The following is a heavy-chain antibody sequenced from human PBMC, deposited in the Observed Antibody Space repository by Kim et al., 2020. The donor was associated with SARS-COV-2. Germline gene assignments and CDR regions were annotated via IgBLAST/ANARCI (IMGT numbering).Heavy chain of an antibody. V-gene: IGHV4-59*02. J-gene: IGHJ5*02. D-gene: IGHD3-10*01. CDR3: TRDPAPSGSRWFDP. Sequence: SETLSLTCTVSGDSVTDEYWTWIRQPPGKGLEWIGFIHHSGGAHYNPSFKSRVTMSVDVSKEQVFLNLKSLTPADTAVYYCTRDPAPSGSRWFDPWGQGTLVIISS. CDR2: IHHSGGA. CDR1: GDSVTDEY.